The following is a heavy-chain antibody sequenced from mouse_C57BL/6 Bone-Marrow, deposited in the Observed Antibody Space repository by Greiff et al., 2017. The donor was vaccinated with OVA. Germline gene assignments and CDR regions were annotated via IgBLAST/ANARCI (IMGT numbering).Heavy chain of an antibody. Sequence: EVQLVESGGGLVKPGGSLKLSCAASGFTFSDYGMHWVRQAPEKGLEWVAYISSGSSTIYYADTVKGRFTISRDNAKNTLFLQMTSLRSVDTAMEYCARGAVHYAMDYWGQGTSVTVSS. CDR3: ARGAVHYAMDY. J-gene: IGHJ4*01. CDR1: GFTFSDYG. V-gene: IGHV5-17*01. CDR2: ISSGSSTI.